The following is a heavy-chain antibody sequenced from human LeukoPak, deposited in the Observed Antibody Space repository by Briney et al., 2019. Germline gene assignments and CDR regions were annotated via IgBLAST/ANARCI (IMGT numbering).Heavy chain of an antibody. V-gene: IGHV3-15*07. CDR2: IRSKTHGETI. CDR3: ATEVIIAVTGNDY. Sequence: GGSLRLSCAASGFTFSNVWMNWVRQAPGKGLEWVGRIRSKTHGETIDYAAPVRGRFTISRDDSKNTLYLQLNSLKTEDTAVYYCATEVIIAVTGNDYWGQGSLVTVSS. CDR1: GFTFSNVW. J-gene: IGHJ4*02. D-gene: IGHD6-19*01.